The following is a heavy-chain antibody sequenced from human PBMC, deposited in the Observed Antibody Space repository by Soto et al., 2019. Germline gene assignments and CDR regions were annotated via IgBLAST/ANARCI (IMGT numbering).Heavy chain of an antibody. CDR3: ARSGYSYGNFDY. CDR1: GGTFSSYA. D-gene: IGHD5-18*01. Sequence: VKVSCKASGGTFSSYAISWVRQAPGQGLEWMGGIIPIFGTANHAQKFQGRVTITADESTSTAYMELSSLRSEDTAVYYCARSGYSYGNFDYWGQGTLVTVSS. J-gene: IGHJ4*02. CDR2: IIPIFGTA. V-gene: IGHV1-69*13.